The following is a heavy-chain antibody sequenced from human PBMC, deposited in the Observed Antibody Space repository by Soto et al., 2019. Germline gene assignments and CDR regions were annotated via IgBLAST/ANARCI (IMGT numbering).Heavy chain of an antibody. J-gene: IGHJ4*02. CDR2: ISYDGSNK. CDR3: ASEPDYGDKVDY. Sequence: GGSLRLSCAASGFTFSSYGMHWVRQAPGKGLEWVAVISYDGSNKYYADSVKGRFTISRDNSKNTLYLQMNSLRAEDTAVYYCASEPDYGDKVDYWGQGTLVTVPQ. V-gene: IGHV3-30*03. D-gene: IGHD4-17*01. CDR1: GFTFSSYG.